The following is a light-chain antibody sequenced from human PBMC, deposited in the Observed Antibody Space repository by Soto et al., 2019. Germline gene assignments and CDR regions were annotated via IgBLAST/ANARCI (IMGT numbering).Light chain of an antibody. CDR1: QSVSSY. J-gene: IGKJ4*01. Sequence: EIVLTQSPATLSLSPGERATLSCRARQSVSSYLGGYQQKPGQAPSLLIYDASNRANGIPARFSGSGSGTDFTLTISSLEPEDFAIYYCQHRTNCPPTFGGGTKVGIK. CDR3: QHRTNCPPT. V-gene: IGKV3-11*01. CDR2: DAS.